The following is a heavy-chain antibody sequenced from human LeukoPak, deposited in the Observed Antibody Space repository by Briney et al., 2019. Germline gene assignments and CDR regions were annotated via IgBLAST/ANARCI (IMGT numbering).Heavy chain of an antibody. J-gene: IGHJ4*02. V-gene: IGHV4-59*08. CDR2: IYNSEST. CDR1: GGSVSSNH. D-gene: IGHD6-25*01. CDR3: ARHAAASPLYYFDY. Sequence: PSETLSLTCTVSGGSVSSNHWSWIRQPPGKGLEWIGCIYNSESTKDNPSLKSRVTMSVDTSKNQFSLKLSSVTAADTAVYYCARHAAASPLYYFDYWGQGTLVIVSS.